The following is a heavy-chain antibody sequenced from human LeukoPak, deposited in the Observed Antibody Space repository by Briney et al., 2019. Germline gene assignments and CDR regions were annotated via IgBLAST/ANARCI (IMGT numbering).Heavy chain of an antibody. CDR3: ARDLPTIPKLLWFGEARDDAFDI. Sequence: ASVKVSCKASGYTFTGYYMHRVRQAPGLGREWMRWINPNSGGTNYAQKFQGRVTMTRDTSISTAYMELSRLRSDDTAVYYCARDLPTIPKLLWFGEARDDAFDIWGQGTMVTVSS. CDR1: GYTFTGYY. CDR2: INPNSGGT. J-gene: IGHJ3*02. D-gene: IGHD3-10*01. V-gene: IGHV1-2*02.